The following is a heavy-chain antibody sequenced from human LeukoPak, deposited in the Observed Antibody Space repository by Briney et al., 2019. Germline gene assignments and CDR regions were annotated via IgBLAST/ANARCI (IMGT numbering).Heavy chain of an antibody. D-gene: IGHD3-22*01. Sequence: GGSLRLSCAASGFTFNTYGMSWVRQTPGKGLEWVSAISGRGSSTYYADSVKGRFTISRDNSKNTLYLQMNSLRAEDTAVYYCAKDRYYYDSSGSIYFDYWGQGTLVTVSS. J-gene: IGHJ4*02. CDR1: GFTFNTYG. V-gene: IGHV3-23*01. CDR3: AKDRYYYDSSGSIYFDY. CDR2: ISGRGSST.